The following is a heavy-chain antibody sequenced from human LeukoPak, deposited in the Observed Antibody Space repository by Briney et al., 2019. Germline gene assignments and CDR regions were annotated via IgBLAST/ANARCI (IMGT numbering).Heavy chain of an antibody. J-gene: IGHJ4*02. CDR2: IDTDGSST. CDR1: GFTFSTYW. CDR3: TRDRYGDYSDY. V-gene: IGHV3-74*01. Sequence: GGSLRLSCAASGFTFSTYWMHWVRQAPGKGLVWVSRIDTDGSSTSYADSVKGRFTISRDNAKNTLYLQMNSLGAEDTAVYYCTRDRYGDYSDYWGQGILVTVSS. D-gene: IGHD4-17*01.